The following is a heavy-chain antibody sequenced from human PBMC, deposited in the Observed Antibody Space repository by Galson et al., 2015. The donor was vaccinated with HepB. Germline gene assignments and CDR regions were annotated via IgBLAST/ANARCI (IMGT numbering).Heavy chain of an antibody. CDR3: ARVARRSDWSGLGRYYYYYYGMDV. CDR2: IIPIFGTA. J-gene: IGHJ6*02. CDR1: GGTFSSYA. V-gene: IGHV1-69*06. Sequence: SVKVSCKASGGTFSSYAISWVRQAPGQGLEWMGGIIPIFGTANYAQKFQGRVTITADKSTSTAYMELSSLRSEDTAVYYCARVARRSDWSGLGRYYYYYYGMDVWGQGTTVTVSS. D-gene: IGHD3-3*01.